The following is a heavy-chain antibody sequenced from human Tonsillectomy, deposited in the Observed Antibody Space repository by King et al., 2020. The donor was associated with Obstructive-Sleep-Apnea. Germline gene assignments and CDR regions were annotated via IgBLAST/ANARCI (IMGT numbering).Heavy chain of an antibody. CDR2: IYYTGST. V-gene: IGHV4-39*07. J-gene: IGHJ4*02. Sequence: QLQESGPGLVKASETLSLTCTVSGGSISSSSYYWGWIRQPPGKGLEWIGNIYYTGSTYYNPSLKSRVTISVDTSKNQFSLKLSSVAAADTAVYYCARGWDIVVVVAGRPSIFDYWGQETLVTVSS. D-gene: IGHD2-15*01. CDR3: ARGWDIVVVVAGRPSIFDY. CDR1: GGSISSSSYY.